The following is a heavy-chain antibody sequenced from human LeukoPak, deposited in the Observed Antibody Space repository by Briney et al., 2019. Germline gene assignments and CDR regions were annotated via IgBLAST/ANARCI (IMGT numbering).Heavy chain of an antibody. D-gene: IGHD6-13*01. V-gene: IGHV4-4*07. Sequence: SETLSLTCTVSGGSISTNYWIWIRQPAGKGLEWIGRIYSSGSTNYNPSLKSRVTISVDTSKNQFSLNLYSVTAADTAVYYCARLPYSSSWYPYYFDYWGQGTLVTVSS. CDR3: ARLPYSSSWYPYYFDY. CDR1: GGSISTNY. J-gene: IGHJ4*02. CDR2: IYSSGST.